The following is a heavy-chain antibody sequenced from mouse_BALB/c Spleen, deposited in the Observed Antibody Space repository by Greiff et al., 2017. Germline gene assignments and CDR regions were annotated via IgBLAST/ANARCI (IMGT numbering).Heavy chain of an antibody. CDR3: ARRRETYYSYDGFDD. Sequence: QVQLQQPGAELVKPGASVKLSCKASGYTFTSYWMHWVKQRPGQGLEWIGEINPSNGRTNYNEKFKSKATLTVDKSSSTAYMQLSSLTSEDSAVYDCARRRETYYSYDGFDDWGEGTTLTVSS. V-gene: IGHV1S81*02. CDR2: INPSNGRT. CDR1: GYTFTSYW. D-gene: IGHD2-12*01. J-gene: IGHJ2*01.